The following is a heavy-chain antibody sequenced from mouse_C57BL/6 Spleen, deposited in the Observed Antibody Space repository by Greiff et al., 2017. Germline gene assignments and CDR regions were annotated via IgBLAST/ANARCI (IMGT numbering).Heavy chain of an antibody. CDR3: ARQDWDVAWFAY. CDR2: ISSGGSYT. V-gene: IGHV5-6*01. J-gene: IGHJ3*01. Sequence: EVQLVESGGDLVKPGGSLKLSCAASGFTFSSYGMSWVRQTPDKGLEWVATISSGGSYTYYPDSVKGRFTISRDNAKNTLYLQMSSLKSEDTAMYYCARQDWDVAWFAYWGQGTLVTVSA. D-gene: IGHD4-1*01. CDR1: GFTFSSYG.